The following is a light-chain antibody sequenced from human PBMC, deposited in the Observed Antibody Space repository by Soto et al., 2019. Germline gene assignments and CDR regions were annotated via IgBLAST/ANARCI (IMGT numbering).Light chain of an antibody. Sequence: QSVLTQPPSASGTPGQRVTMSCSGSSSNIGSNNVAWYQQLPGTAPKPLINKNNRRPSGVPDRFSGSKSGSSASLAISGLQAEDEADYYCATWDDSLRRHVFGTGTKVTVL. CDR3: ATWDDSLRRHV. CDR1: SSNIGSNN. CDR2: KNN. J-gene: IGLJ1*01. V-gene: IGLV1-44*01.